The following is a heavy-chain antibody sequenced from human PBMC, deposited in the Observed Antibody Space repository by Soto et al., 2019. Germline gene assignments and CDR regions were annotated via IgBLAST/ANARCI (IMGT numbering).Heavy chain of an antibody. CDR2: MSHSGGT. Sequence: QVQLQQWGAGLLKPSETLSLTCAVYGGFVSSGSYYWSWIRQPPGKGLEWIGEMSHSGGTHFNPCRKRRVTLMVGTAKKQLPLEMGSVTAPGTGLYLRGGVRRGTGTTGGDAFDIWGPGKKVTVSS. V-gene: IGHV4-34*01. J-gene: IGHJ3*02. CDR3: GGVRRGTGTTGGDAFDI. CDR1: GGFVSSGSYY. D-gene: IGHD1-1*01.